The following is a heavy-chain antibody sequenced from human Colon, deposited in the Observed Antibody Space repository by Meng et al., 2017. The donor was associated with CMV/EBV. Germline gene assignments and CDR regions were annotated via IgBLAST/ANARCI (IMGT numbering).Heavy chain of an antibody. Sequence: GGSLRLSCATSGFTFSSYTMHWVRQAPGTGLEWISSISTSGTKIYYADSVKGRFTVSRDDARDSLFLQLNSLRAEDTALYYCARGKGFLGGTFDYWGQGTLVTVSS. CDR3: ARGKGFLGGTFDY. V-gene: IGHV3-21*01. J-gene: IGHJ4*02. D-gene: IGHD3-10*01. CDR2: ISTSGTKI. CDR1: GFTFSSYT.